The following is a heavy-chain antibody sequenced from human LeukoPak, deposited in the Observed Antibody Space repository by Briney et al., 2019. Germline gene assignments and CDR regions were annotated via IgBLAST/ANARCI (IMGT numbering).Heavy chain of an antibody. Sequence: PVKVSCKASGGTFSSYAISWVRQAPGQGLEWMGGIIPIFGTANYAQKFQGRVTITADESTSTAYMELSSLRSEDTAVYYCARVPRGSYDNWFDPWGQGTLVTVPS. CDR1: GGTFSSYA. CDR3: ARVPRGSYDNWFDP. D-gene: IGHD1-26*01. CDR2: IIPIFGTA. J-gene: IGHJ5*02. V-gene: IGHV1-69*13.